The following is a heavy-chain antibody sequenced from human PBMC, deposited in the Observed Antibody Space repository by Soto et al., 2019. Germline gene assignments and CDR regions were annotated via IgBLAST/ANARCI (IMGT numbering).Heavy chain of an antibody. CDR1: GFTFSSYA. V-gene: IGHV3-23*01. CDR3: AKRRGAGGHFDY. CDR2: VSIGGST. Sequence: GGSLRLSCAASGFTFSSYAMGWVRQGPGKGPEWVAVVSIGGSTHYADSVRGRFTISRDNSKNTLSLQMNSLTAEDTAVYFCAKRRGAGGHFDYWGQGALVTVSS. J-gene: IGHJ4*02. D-gene: IGHD2-15*01.